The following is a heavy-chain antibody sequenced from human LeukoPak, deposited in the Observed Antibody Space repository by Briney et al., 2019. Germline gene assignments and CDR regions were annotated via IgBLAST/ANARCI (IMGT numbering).Heavy chain of an antibody. Sequence: GGSLRLSCAVSGFTFSDYYMSWIRQAPGKGLEWVSYISSGGSTISHADSVKGRFTISRDNAENLLYLQMNSLRAEDTAVYYCASRAAAGRRFDYWGQGTLVTVSS. V-gene: IGHV3-11*01. CDR1: GFTFSDYY. CDR2: ISSGGSTI. D-gene: IGHD6-13*01. CDR3: ASRAAAGRRFDY. J-gene: IGHJ4*02.